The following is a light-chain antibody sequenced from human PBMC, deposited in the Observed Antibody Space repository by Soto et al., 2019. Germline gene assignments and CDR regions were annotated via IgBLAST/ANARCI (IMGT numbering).Light chain of an antibody. Sequence: QSALTQPPSASGSPGQSVTISCTGTSSDVGGYKYVSWYQQHPGNAPKLIIYDVSKRPSGVPDRFFGSKYGNTASLSVSGLQAEDEADYYCSSYAGSSIEVFGTVTKLTVL. CDR2: DVS. CDR1: SSDVGGYKY. V-gene: IGLV2-8*01. J-gene: IGLJ1*01. CDR3: SSYAGSSIEV.